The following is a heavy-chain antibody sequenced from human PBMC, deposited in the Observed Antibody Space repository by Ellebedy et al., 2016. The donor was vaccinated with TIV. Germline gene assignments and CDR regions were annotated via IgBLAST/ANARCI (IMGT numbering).Heavy chain of an antibody. Sequence: GESLKISXAASGFTFSSYDMHWVRQAPGKGLEWVAVISYDGSNKYYADSVKGRFTISRDNSKNTLYLQMNSLRAEDTAVYYCARSSGSYASLPVQNWGQGTLVTVSS. D-gene: IGHD1-26*01. CDR1: GFTFSSYD. V-gene: IGHV3-30-3*01. CDR3: ARSSGSYASLPVQN. J-gene: IGHJ4*02. CDR2: ISYDGSNK.